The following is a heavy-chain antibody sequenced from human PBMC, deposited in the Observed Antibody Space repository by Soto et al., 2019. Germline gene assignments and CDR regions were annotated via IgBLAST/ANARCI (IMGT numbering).Heavy chain of an antibody. CDR2: IYHSGST. J-gene: IGHJ6*02. V-gene: IGHV4-4*02. D-gene: IGHD7-27*01. CDR1: GGFISSSDW. Sequence: SETLCLSCAGSGGFISSSDWWSWVRQPPGKGLEWIGEIYHSGSTNYNPSLKSRVTISVDKSKNQFSLKLSSVTAADTAVYYCARDHAGTGAYYYYGMDVWGQGTTVT. CDR3: ARDHAGTGAYYYYGMDV.